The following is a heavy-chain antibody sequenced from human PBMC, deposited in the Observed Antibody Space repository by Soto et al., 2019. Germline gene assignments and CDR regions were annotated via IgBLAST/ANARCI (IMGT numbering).Heavy chain of an antibody. CDR3: ASGIPGEGSIHFDY. Sequence: QVQLVQSGAEVKKPGSSVKVSCKATGGTFRSYAISWVRQAPGQGLEWMGGIIPIFGTANYAQKFQGRVTITADEFTSTSYMELSSLRSEDTAVYYCASGIPGEGSIHFDYWGQLFLFTVSS. D-gene: IGHD6-13*01. CDR2: IIPIFGTA. CDR1: GGTFRSYA. V-gene: IGHV1-69*12. J-gene: IGHJ4*02.